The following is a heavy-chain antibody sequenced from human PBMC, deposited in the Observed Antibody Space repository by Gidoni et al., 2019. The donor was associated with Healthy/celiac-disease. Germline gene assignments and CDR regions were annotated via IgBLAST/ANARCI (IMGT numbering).Heavy chain of an antibody. CDR3: ARDPDTGDAFDI. D-gene: IGHD5-18*01. Sequence: EVQLVESGGGLVQPGGSLRLSCAAYVFTFRSYWLSWVRQAPGKGLEWGANIKQDGSEKYYVDSVKGRFTISRDNAKNSLYLQMNSLRAEDTAVHYCARDPDTGDAFDIWGQGTMVTVSS. J-gene: IGHJ3*02. CDR2: IKQDGSEK. V-gene: IGHV3-7*03. CDR1: VFTFRSYW.